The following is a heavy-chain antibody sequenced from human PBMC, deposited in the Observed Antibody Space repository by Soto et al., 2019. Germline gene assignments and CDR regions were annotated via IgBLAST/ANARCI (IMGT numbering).Heavy chain of an antibody. CDR2: IIPIFGTA. CDR1: GGTFSSYA. CDR3: ASDYYDSSGSNYFDY. V-gene: IGHV1-69*01. Sequence: QVQLVQSGAEVKKPGSSVKVSCKASGGTFSSYAISWVRQAPGQGLEWMGGIIPIFGTANYAQKFQGRVTITADESTSTAYMELSSRRSEDTAVYYCASDYYDSSGSNYFDYWGQGTLVPVSS. D-gene: IGHD3-22*01. J-gene: IGHJ4*02.